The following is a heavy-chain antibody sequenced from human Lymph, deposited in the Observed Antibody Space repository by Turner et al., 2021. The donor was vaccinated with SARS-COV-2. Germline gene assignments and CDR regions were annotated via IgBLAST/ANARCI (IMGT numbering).Heavy chain of an antibody. CDR1: GFTFSTNA. J-gene: IGHJ4*02. D-gene: IGHD2-21*01. Sequence: EVQLLDSGGGVVHRGVSLSLSYSASGFTFSTNAMNWVRQAPGKGLECVSVMSGIGNITYYADAVKCRFTVSRDNSKKTLYLQMSSLRAEDTAIYYCAKGDACWVVIDYWGQGALVTVSS. CDR3: AKGDACWVVIDY. CDR2: MSGIGNIT. V-gene: IGHV3-23*01.